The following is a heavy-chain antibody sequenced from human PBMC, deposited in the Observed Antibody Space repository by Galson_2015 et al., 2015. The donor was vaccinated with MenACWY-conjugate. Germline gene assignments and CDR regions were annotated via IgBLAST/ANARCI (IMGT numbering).Heavy chain of an antibody. CDR3: AKGGLWYSSGLYSNDYYYGMDV. CDR1: GFTFSSYG. V-gene: IGHV3-30*18. J-gene: IGHJ6*02. D-gene: IGHD6-19*01. CDR2: ISYDGSNK. Sequence: SLRLSCAASGFTFSSYGMHWVRQAPGKGLEWVAVISYDGSNKYYADSVKGRFTISRDNSKNTLYLQMNSLRAEDTAVYYCAKGGLWYSSGLYSNDYYYGMDVWGQGTTVTVSS.